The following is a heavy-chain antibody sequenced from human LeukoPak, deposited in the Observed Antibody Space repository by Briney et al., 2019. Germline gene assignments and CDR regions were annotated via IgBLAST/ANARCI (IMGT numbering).Heavy chain of an antibody. CDR2: IYTSGST. Sequence: SRTLSLTCTVSGGSISSGSYYWSWIRQPAGKGLEWIGRIYTSGSTNYNPSLKSRVTISVDTSKNQFSLKLSSVTAADTAVYYCARGGDPSPGLDESGYYYYYMDVWGKGTTVTVSS. D-gene: IGHD3-16*01. J-gene: IGHJ6*03. CDR1: GGSISSGSYY. V-gene: IGHV4-61*02. CDR3: ARGGDPSPGLDESGYYYYYMDV.